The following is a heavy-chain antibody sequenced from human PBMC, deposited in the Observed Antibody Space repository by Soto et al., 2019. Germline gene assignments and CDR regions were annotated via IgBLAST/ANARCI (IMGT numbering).Heavy chain of an antibody. CDR2: ISPSGTT. Sequence: PSETLSPTCSLYSGSLSGYYWSWIRQPPGKGLEWIGEISPSGTTNYSPSLKSRVSISVDTSKNQFSLNLTSLTAADTAVYYCARAPKVSGSAQTRPDFWGQGSLVTVST. CDR3: ARAPKVSGSAQTRPDF. CDR1: SGSLSGYY. J-gene: IGHJ4*02. V-gene: IGHV4-34*01. D-gene: IGHD6-6*01.